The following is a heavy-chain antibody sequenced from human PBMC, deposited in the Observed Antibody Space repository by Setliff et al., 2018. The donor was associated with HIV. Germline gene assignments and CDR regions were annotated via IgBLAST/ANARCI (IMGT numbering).Heavy chain of an antibody. CDR2: INPKSDGT. D-gene: IGHD4-17*01. V-gene: IGHV1-2*02. CDR3: ARIHDYGGIDI. CDR1: GYSFTDYY. Sequence: ASVKVSCKASGYSFTDYYIHWVRQAPGQGLEWMGWINPKSDGTNYAQKFQGRLTMTRDTSTNTVYMELSSLRPEDTAVYYCARIHDYGGIDIWGQGTMVTVSS. J-gene: IGHJ3*02.